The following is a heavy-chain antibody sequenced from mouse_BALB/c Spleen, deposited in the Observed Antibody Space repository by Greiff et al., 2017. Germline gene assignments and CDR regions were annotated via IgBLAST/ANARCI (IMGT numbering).Heavy chain of an antibody. D-gene: IGHD2-4*01. V-gene: IGHV5-6*01. CDR2: ISSGGSYT. Sequence: EVKVVESGGDLVKPGGSLKLSCAASGFTFSSYGMSWVRQTPDKRLEWVATISSGGSYTYYPDSVKGRFTISRDNAKNTLYLQMSSLKSEDTAMYYCARHEDDYDGYYAMDYWGQGTSVTVSS. CDR3: ARHEDDYDGYYAMDY. J-gene: IGHJ4*01. CDR1: GFTFSSYG.